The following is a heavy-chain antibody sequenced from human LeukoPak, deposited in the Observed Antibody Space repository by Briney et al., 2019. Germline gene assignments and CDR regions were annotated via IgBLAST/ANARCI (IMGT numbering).Heavy chain of an antibody. V-gene: IGHV4-59*11. CDR3: ARDLASITGRTPGWFDP. D-gene: IGHD1-20*01. CDR2: IYYSGST. CDR1: GGSISSHY. Sequence: PSETLSLTCTVSGGSISSHYWSWIRQPPGQGLEWIGYIYYSGSTNYNPSLKSRVTISVDTSKNQFSLKLSSVTAADTAVYYCARDLASITGRTPGWFDPWGQGTLVTVSS. J-gene: IGHJ5*02.